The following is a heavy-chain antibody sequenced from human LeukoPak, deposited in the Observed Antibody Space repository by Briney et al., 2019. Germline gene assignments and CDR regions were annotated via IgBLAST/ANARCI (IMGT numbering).Heavy chain of an antibody. CDR2: IYYSGST. Sequence: KPSETLSLTCTVSGGSISSSSYYWGWIRQPPGKGLEWIGGIYYSGSTYYNPSLKSRVTISVDTSKNQFSLKLSSVTAADTAVYYCARDGGSSWAFDYWGQGTLVTVSS. V-gene: IGHV4-39*07. J-gene: IGHJ4*02. CDR1: GGSISSSSYY. CDR3: ARDGGSSWAFDY. D-gene: IGHD6-13*01.